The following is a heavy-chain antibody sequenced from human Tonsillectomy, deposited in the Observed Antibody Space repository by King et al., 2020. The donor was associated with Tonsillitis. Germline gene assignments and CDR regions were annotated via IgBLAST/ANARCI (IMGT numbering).Heavy chain of an antibody. J-gene: IGHJ4*02. CDR2: IYYSGST. CDR1: GGSISSYF. Sequence: VQLQESGPGLVKPSETLSLTCTVSGGSISSYFWNWVRLSPGKGLEWIGYIYYSGSTNYNPSLKSRVTISLDTSKNQFPLKLSSVTAADTAVYFCARDPSSGWPNYFDYWGQGTLVTVSS. V-gene: IGHV4-59*12. CDR3: ARDPSSGWPNYFDY. D-gene: IGHD6-19*01.